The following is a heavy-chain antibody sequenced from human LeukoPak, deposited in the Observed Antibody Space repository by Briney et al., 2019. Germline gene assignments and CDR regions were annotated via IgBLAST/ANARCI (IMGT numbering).Heavy chain of an antibody. J-gene: IGHJ6*03. CDR3: VREVVVVRIGVSSNYMDV. Sequence: PSQTLSLTCTVSGGSISSGSYYWSWIRQPAGKGLEWIGRIYTSGSTNYNPSLKSRVTISVDTSKNQFSLNLTSVTAADTAVYYCVREVVVVRIGVSSNYMDVWDKGTTVTISS. CDR1: GGSISSGSYY. V-gene: IGHV4-61*02. D-gene: IGHD2-21*01. CDR2: IYTSGST.